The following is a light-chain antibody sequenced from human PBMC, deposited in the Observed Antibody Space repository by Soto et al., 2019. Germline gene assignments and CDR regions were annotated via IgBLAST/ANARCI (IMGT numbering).Light chain of an antibody. CDR3: ATWDSSLSAGV. V-gene: IGLV1-51*01. J-gene: IGLJ2*01. CDR1: SSNIGHNY. Sequence: QSVLTQPPSVSAAPGQKVTISCSGSSSNIGHNYVSWYQQLPGTAPKLLIYDNDKRPSGIPDRFSGSKSGTSATLGVTGLQTGDEADYYCATWDSSLSAGVFGGGTKVTVL. CDR2: DND.